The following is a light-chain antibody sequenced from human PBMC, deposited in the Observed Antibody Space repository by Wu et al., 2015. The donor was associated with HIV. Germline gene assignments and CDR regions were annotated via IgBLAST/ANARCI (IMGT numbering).Light chain of an antibody. V-gene: IGKV3-20*01. J-gene: IGKJ4*01. Sequence: IVLTQSPGTLSLSPGERATLSCRASQSVTRSYLAWYQQKPGQAPRLLIYGTSSRATGIPDRFSGSGSGTDFTLTISRLEPEDFAVYYCQQCGSSPLTFGGGTKVEIK. CDR1: QSVTRSY. CDR3: QQCGSSPLT. CDR2: GTS.